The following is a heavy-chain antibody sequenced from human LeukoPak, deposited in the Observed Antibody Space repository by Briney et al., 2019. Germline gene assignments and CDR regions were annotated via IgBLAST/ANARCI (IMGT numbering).Heavy chain of an antibody. Sequence: ASVNVSCKASGYTFTIYGISWVRQAPGQGLEWMGWISAYNGNTNYAQKLQGRVTMTTDTSTSTAYMELRSLRSDDTAVYYCARDIAAAGNANFDYWGQGTLVTVSS. CDR2: ISAYNGNT. D-gene: IGHD6-13*01. CDR3: ARDIAAAGNANFDY. CDR1: GYTFTIYG. V-gene: IGHV1-18*01. J-gene: IGHJ4*02.